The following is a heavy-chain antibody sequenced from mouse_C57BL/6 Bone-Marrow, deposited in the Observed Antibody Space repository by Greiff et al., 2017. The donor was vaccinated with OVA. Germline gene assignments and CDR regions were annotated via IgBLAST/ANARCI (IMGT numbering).Heavy chain of an antibody. CDR1: GYSFTDYY. CDR2: INPNYGTT. Sequence: VQLKQSGPELVKPGASVKISCKASGYSFTDYYMNWVKQSNGKSLEWIGVINPNYGTTSYNQKFKGKATLTVDQSSSTAYMQLNSLTSADSAVYYCARWVLLDYSNYSYYFDYWGQGTTLTVSS. CDR3: ARWVLLDYSNYSYYFDY. D-gene: IGHD2-5*01. V-gene: IGHV1-39*01. J-gene: IGHJ2*01.